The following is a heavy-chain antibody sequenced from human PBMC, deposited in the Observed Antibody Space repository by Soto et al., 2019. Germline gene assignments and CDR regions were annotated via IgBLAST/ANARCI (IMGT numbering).Heavy chain of an antibody. V-gene: IGHV3-66*01. CDR3: AREWLVRGYYFDY. CDR2: IYSGGST. J-gene: IGHJ4*02. Sequence: EVQLVESGGGLVQPGGSLRLSCAASGFTVSSNYMSWVRQAPGKGLEWVSVIYSGGSTYYADSVKGRFTISRDNSKNTLYLQMNSLRAEDTAVYYCAREWLVRGYYFDYWGPGTLVTVSS. D-gene: IGHD6-19*01. CDR1: GFTVSSNY.